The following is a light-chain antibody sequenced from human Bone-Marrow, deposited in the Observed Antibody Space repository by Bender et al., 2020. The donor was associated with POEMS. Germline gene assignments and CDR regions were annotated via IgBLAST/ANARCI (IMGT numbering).Light chain of an antibody. J-gene: IGLJ3*02. CDR2: EDN. CDR3: QCYDNGEWV. V-gene: IGLV6-57*04. Sequence: NFMLTQPHSVSESPGKTVTISCTRSSGRIVSNYAQWHQQRPGSAPTLLIYEDNKRPSGVPARFSGSIDGSSNSAYHTVSGRKSEGGASYYCQCYDNGEWVCRGG. CDR1: SGRIVSNY.